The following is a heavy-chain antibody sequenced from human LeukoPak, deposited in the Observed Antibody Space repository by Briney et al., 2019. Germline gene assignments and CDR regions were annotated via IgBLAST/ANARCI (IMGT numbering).Heavy chain of an antibody. CDR3: AREVGGDNRFDY. CDR1: GYTFIGYY. Sequence: ASVKVSCKASGYTFIGYYMHWVRQAPGQGLEWMGWINPNSGGTNYAQKFQGRVTMTRDTSISTAYMELSRLRSHDTAVYYCAREVGGDNRFDYWGQGTLVTVSS. D-gene: IGHD1-14*01. V-gene: IGHV1-2*02. CDR2: INPNSGGT. J-gene: IGHJ4*02.